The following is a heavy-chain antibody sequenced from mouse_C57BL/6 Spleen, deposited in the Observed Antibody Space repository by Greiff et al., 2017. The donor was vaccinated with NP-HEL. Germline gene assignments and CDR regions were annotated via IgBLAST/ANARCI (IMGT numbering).Heavy chain of an antibody. CDR1: GYTFTDYE. V-gene: IGHV1-15*01. Sequence: QVQLKQSGAELVRPGASVTLSCKASGYTFTDYEMHWVKQTPVHGLEWIGAIDPETGGTAYNQKFKGKAILTADKSSSTAYMELRSLTSEDSAVYYCTRRSGVVAPPDVWGTGTTVTVSS. CDR3: TRRSGVVAPPDV. D-gene: IGHD1-1*01. J-gene: IGHJ1*03. CDR2: IDPETGGT.